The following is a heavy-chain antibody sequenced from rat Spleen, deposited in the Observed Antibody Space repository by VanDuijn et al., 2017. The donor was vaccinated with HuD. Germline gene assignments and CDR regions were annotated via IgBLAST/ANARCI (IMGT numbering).Heavy chain of an antibody. CDR1: GFTFSDYY. J-gene: IGHJ2*01. CDR3: ASPGYNSYFDY. Sequence: EVQLVESDGGLVQPGRSLKLSCAASGFTFSDYYMAWVRQAPTKGLEWVATISSDGGRNFYRDSVKGRFTISRDNAKSSLYLQMDSLRSGDTATYCCASPGYNSYFDYWGQGVMVTVSS. D-gene: IGHD1-9*01. V-gene: IGHV5-29*01. CDR2: ISSDGGRN.